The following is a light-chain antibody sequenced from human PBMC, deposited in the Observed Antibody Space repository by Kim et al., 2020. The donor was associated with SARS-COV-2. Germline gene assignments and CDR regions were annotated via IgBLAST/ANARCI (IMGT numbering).Light chain of an antibody. J-gene: IGLJ3*02. CDR1: NIRSKS. V-gene: IGLV3-21*04. CDR3: QVWDSSSDHPV. CDR2: YDS. Sequence: SYELTQPPSVSVAPGKTARITCGGNNIRSKSVHWYQQKPGQATVLVIYYDSDRPSAIPERFSGSNSGNTATLTISRVEAGDEADYYCQVWDSSSDHPVFGGGTQLTVL.